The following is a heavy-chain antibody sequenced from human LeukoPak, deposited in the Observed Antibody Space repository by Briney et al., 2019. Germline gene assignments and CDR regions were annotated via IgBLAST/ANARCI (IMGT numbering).Heavy chain of an antibody. CDR2: IYSGGST. V-gene: IGHV3-66*01. CDR3: AKDVLGKYYYDSSGYGDRDV. CDR1: GFTVSSNY. D-gene: IGHD3-22*01. J-gene: IGHJ6*02. Sequence: GGSLRLSCAASGFTVSSNYMSWVRQAPGKGLEWVSVIYSGGSTYYADSVKGRFTISRDNSKNTLYLQMNSLRAEDTAVYYCAKDVLGKYYYDSSGYGDRDVWGQGTTVTVSS.